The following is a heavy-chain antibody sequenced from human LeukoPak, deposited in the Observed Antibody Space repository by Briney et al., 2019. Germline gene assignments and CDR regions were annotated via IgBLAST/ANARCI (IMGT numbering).Heavy chain of an antibody. CDR3: ARDRGDYLDY. J-gene: IGHJ4*02. CDR1: GGSISSGGSGGYY. Sequence: SETLSLTCTVSGGSISSGGSGGYYWSWIRQHPGKGLEWIGYIYYDGSTNYNPCLNSRVTVSVDTSKNQFSLKLSSVSAADTAVYYCARDRGDYLDYWGQGTLVSVSS. CDR2: IYYDGST. D-gene: IGHD3-10*01. V-gene: IGHV4-31*03.